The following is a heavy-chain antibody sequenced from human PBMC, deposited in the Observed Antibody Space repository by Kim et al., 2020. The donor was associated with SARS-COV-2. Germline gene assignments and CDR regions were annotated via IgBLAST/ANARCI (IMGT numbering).Heavy chain of an antibody. CDR1: GGSISSSSYY. D-gene: IGHD3-10*01. J-gene: IGHJ4*02. CDR3: ARRASYYYGSGRVDY. CDR2: IYYSGST. Sequence: SETLSLTCTVSGGSISSSSYYWGWIRQPPGKGLEWIGSIYYSGSTYYNPSLKSRVTISVDTSKNQFSLKLGSVTAADTAVYYCARRASYYYGSGRVDYWGQGTLVTVSS. V-gene: IGHV4-39*01.